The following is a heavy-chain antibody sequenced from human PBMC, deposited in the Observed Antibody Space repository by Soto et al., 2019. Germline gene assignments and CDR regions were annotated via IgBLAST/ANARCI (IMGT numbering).Heavy chain of an antibody. Sequence: SGPTLVYPTQTLTLTCTFSGFPRIGSGVGVGWIGQPPGKALEWLALIYWDDDKRYSPSLTSRLTITKDTSKNQVILTMTNMDPVDTATSYGAHEARGTNWFDPWGQGTLVTVSS. V-gene: IGHV2-5*02. CDR1: GFPRIGSGVG. CDR2: IYWDDDK. CDR3: AHEARGTNWFDP. J-gene: IGHJ5*02.